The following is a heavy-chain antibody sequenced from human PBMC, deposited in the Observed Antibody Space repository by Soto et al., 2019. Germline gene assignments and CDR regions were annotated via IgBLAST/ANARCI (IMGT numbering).Heavy chain of an antibody. CDR3: ARDPYDFWSGYSKFDP. V-gene: IGHV4-34*01. CDR1: GGSFSGYY. D-gene: IGHD3-3*01. CDR2: INHSGST. Sequence: WETLSLTCAVYGGSFSGYYWSWIRQPPGKGLEWIGEINHSGSTNYNPSLKSRVTISVDTSKNQFSLKLSSVTAADTAVYYCARDPYDFWSGYSKFDPWGQGTLVTVSS. J-gene: IGHJ5*02.